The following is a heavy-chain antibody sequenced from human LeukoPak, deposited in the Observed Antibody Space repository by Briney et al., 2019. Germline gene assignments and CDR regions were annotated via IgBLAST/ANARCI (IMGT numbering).Heavy chain of an antibody. CDR3: ARDRVRGNSNPFFDY. J-gene: IGHJ4*02. D-gene: IGHD4-11*01. CDR1: GGSISSGAYS. CDR2: IYYGGST. Sequence: SETLSLTCGVSGGSISSGAYSWNWIRQPPGKGLEWIGYIYYGGSTNYNPSLKSRVTISVDTSKNQFSLKLSSVTAADTAVYYCARDRVRGNSNPFFDYWGQGTLVTVSS. V-gene: IGHV4-30-2*01.